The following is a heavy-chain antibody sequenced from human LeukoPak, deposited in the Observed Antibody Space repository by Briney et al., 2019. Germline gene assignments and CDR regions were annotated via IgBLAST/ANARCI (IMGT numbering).Heavy chain of an antibody. V-gene: IGHV3-74*01. CDR3: ARDLGQYYDTSDNWFDP. CDR1: GFTFSNYW. CDR2: INSDGINT. J-gene: IGHJ5*02. D-gene: IGHD3-22*01. Sequence: GGSLSLSCAASGFTFSNYWMHWVRQAPGKGLVWVSRINSDGINTSYADSVKGRFTISRDNAKNTLNLQMNSLRAEDTAVYYCARDLGQYYDTSDNWFDPWGQGTLVTVSS.